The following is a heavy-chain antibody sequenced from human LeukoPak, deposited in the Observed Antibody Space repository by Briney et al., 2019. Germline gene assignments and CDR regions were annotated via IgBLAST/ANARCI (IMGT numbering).Heavy chain of an antibody. Sequence: GGSLRLSCTLSGLTFSNCVMTWVRQSPGKGLEGGSSISTSGGSSFYADSVKCRFTISRDNSKNTLYLQMSSLGAEDTAAYYCAGGYSDYDFFDSWGQGTLVPVSS. V-gene: IGHV3-23*01. CDR2: ISTSGGSS. D-gene: IGHD5-12*01. CDR1: GLTFSNCV. J-gene: IGHJ4*02. CDR3: AGGYSDYDFFDS.